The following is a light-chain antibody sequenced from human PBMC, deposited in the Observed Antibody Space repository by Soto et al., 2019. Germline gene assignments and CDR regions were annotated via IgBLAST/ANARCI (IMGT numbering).Light chain of an antibody. CDR3: QSYDSSLSGSL. J-gene: IGLJ2*01. CDR1: SSNIGARFE. V-gene: IGLV1-40*01. CDR2: GNN. Sequence: QPVLSQPPSVSGAPGQGVTISCTGSSSNIGARFEVNWYQQRPGTAPKLLVYGNNNRPSGVPDRFSGSKSGTSASLAITGLQAEDEAVYYCQSYDSSLSGSLFGGGTKLTVL.